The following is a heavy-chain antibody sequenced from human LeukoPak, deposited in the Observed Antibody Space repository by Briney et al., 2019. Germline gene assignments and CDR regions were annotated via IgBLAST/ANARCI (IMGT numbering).Heavy chain of an antibody. CDR2: IYTSGST. D-gene: IGHD3-22*01. J-gene: IGHJ3*02. V-gene: IGHV4-4*07. CDR3: ARGFYDISGYYENAFDI. CDR1: GGSISSYY. Sequence: PSETLSLTCTVSGGSISSYYWSWIRQPAGKGREWIGRIYTSGSTNYNPSLKSRVTMSVDTSKNQFFLKLSSVTAADTAVYYCARGFYDISGYYENAFDIWGQGTMVTVSS.